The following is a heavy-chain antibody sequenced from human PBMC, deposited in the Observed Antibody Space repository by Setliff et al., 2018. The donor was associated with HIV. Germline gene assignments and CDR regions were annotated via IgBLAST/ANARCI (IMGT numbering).Heavy chain of an antibody. CDR3: ARDPGSGWYVNRYLDY. D-gene: IGHD6-19*01. J-gene: IGHJ4*02. CDR2: IKQDGSEK. V-gene: IGHV3-7*01. CDR1: RFTFSNYW. Sequence: PGESLKISCAASRFTFSNYWMSWVRQAPGKGLEWVANIKQDGSEKYYVDSVTGRFTISRDNAKNSLYLQMNSLRAEDTAVYYCARDPGSGWYVNRYLDYWGQGTLVTVS.